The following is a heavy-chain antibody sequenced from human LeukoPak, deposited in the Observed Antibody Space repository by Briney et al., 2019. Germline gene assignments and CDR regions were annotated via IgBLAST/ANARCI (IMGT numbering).Heavy chain of an antibody. CDR3: ARSLLLTGSPFDY. V-gene: IGHV3-30-3*01. J-gene: IGHJ4*02. D-gene: IGHD3-9*01. Sequence: GRSLRLSCAASGFTFSSYAMHWVRQAPGKGLEWVAVISYDGSNKYYADSVKGRFTISRDNSKNTLYLQMNSLRAEDTAVYYCARSLLLTGSPFDYWGQGTLVTVSS. CDR1: GFTFSSYA. CDR2: ISYDGSNK.